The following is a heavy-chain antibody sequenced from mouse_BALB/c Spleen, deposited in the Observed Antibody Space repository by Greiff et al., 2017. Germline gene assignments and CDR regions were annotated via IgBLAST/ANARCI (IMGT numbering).Heavy chain of an antibody. CDR3: AREEWLRRGYYFDY. CDR1: GFTFSSFG. V-gene: IGHV5-17*02. D-gene: IGHD2-2*01. J-gene: IGHJ2*01. Sequence: EVKLMESGGGLVQPGGSRKLSCAASGFTFSSFGMHWVRQAPEKGLEWVAYISSGSSTIYYADTVKGRFTISRDNPKNTLFLQMTSLRSEDTAMYYCAREEWLRRGYYFDYWGQGTTLTVSS. CDR2: ISSGSSTI.